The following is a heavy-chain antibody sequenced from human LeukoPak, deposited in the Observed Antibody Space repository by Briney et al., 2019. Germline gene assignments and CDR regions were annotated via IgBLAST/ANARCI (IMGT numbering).Heavy chain of an antibody. CDR1: GFTFSSYA. CDR3: ARVRGIEYSSSVYFDY. Sequence: GGSLRLPCAASGFTFSSYAMHWVRQAPGKGLEWVAVISYDGSNKYYADSVKGRFTVSRDNSKNTLYLQMNSLRAEDTAVYYCARVRGIEYSSSVYFDYWGQGTLVTVSS. D-gene: IGHD6-6*01. J-gene: IGHJ4*02. V-gene: IGHV3-30-3*01. CDR2: ISYDGSNK.